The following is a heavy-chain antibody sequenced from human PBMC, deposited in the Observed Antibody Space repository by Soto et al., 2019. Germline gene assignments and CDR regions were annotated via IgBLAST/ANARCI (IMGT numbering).Heavy chain of an antibody. CDR3: AGNEGASSSSESHYYYGMDV. Sequence: PSETLSLTCTVSGGSISSYYWSWIRQPPGKGLEWIGYIYYSGSTNYNPSLKSRVTISVDTSKNQFSLKLSSVTAADTAVYYCAGNEGASSSSESHYYYGMDVWGQGTTVTVSS. V-gene: IGHV4-59*01. J-gene: IGHJ6*02. CDR2: IYYSGST. D-gene: IGHD6-6*01. CDR1: GGSISSYY.